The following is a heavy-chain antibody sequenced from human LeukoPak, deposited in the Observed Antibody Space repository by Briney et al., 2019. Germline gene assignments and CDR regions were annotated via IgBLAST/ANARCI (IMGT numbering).Heavy chain of an antibody. CDR3: ASNGYYAIDY. Sequence: SETLSLTCTVSGDSISSNHWWSWVCQPPGKGLEWIGEISHSGSTNYNPSLKSRITILVDKSKNQFALKLSSVTAADTAVYFCASNGYYAIDYWGQGTLVTVSS. CDR2: ISHSGST. D-gene: IGHD3-3*01. V-gene: IGHV4-4*02. J-gene: IGHJ4*02. CDR1: GDSISSNHW.